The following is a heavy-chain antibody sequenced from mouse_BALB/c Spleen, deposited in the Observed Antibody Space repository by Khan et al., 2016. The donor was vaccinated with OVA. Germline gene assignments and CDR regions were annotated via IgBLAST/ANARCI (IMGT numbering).Heavy chain of an antibody. J-gene: IGHJ3*01. CDR3: ARGGFAY. CDR1: GFTFIDYG. CDR2: ISSVAYSI. V-gene: IGHV5-15*02. Sequence: EVQLQESGGGLVQPGGSRKLSCAASGFTFIDYGMAWVRQTPGKGPEWIAFISSVAYSIYYADTVKGRFTISRENAKDTLYLEMSSLRSDVTAMYYCARGGFAYWGQGTLVTVSA.